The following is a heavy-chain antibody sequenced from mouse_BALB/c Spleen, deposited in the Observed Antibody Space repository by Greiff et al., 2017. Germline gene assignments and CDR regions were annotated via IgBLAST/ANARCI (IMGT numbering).Heavy chain of an antibody. V-gene: IGHV5-4*02. CDR1: GFTFSDYY. CDR3: ARDLDYDSYYAMDY. D-gene: IGHD2-4*01. CDR2: ISDGGSYT. J-gene: IGHJ4*01. Sequence: DVQLVESGGGLVKPGGSLKLSCAASGFTFSDYYMYWVRQTPEKRLEWVATISDGGSYTYYPDSVKGRFTISRDNAKNNLYLQMSSLKSEDTAMYYCARDLDYDSYYAMDYWGQGTSVTVSS.